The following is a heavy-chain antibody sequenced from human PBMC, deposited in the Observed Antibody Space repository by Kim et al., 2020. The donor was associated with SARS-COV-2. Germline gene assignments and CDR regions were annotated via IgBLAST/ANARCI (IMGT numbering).Heavy chain of an antibody. Sequence: GGSLRLSCAASGFTFSSYAMHWVRQAPGKGLEWVAVISYDGSNKYYADSVKGRFTISRDNSKNTLYLQMNSLRAEDTAVYYCARDTDIVVVPAAIGAFDYWGQGTLVTVSS. V-gene: IGHV3-30*04. CDR3: ARDTDIVVVPAAIGAFDY. D-gene: IGHD2-2*02. J-gene: IGHJ4*02. CDR1: GFTFSSYA. CDR2: ISYDGSNK.